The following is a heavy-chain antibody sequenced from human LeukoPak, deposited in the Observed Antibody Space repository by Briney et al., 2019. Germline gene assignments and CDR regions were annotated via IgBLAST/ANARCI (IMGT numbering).Heavy chain of an antibody. CDR2: VYTSGST. D-gene: IGHD5-24*01. CDR1: GGSISTYN. V-gene: IGHV4-4*07. Sequence: SETLSLTCTVSGGSISTYNWSWIRRPAGKGLEWIGRVYTSGSTNYNPSLKSRVTISIDTSKNQMSLKLRSVIAADTAVYYCARDPIHRDDYNADWGQGALASVSS. CDR3: ARDPIHRDDYNAD. J-gene: IGHJ4*02.